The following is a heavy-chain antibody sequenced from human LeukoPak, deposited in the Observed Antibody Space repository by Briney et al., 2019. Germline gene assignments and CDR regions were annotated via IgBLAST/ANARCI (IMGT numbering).Heavy chain of an antibody. CDR1: AFTLSSNS. Sequence: AGSLRLSCAASAFTLSSNSTNWVRQAQGKGLEWVLSISNSSSYIYYADSVKGRFTISRDNAKNSLYLQMNSLRAEDTAVYYCARGGGLGYCSSTSCINVYWGQGTLVTVSS. V-gene: IGHV3-21*01. CDR2: ISNSSSYI. J-gene: IGHJ4*02. CDR3: ARGGGLGYCSSTSCINVY. D-gene: IGHD2-2*01.